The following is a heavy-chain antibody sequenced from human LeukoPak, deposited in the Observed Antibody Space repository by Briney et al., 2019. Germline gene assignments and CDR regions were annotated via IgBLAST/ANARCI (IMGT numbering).Heavy chain of an antibody. CDR1: GFSFSSYD. J-gene: IGHJ4*02. D-gene: IGHD3-10*01. CDR3: ATSGYGLY. V-gene: IGHV3-21*01. Sequence: GGSLRLSCAASGFSFSSYDMMWVRQAPGQGLEWVSSIRSSSNYIYYADSVKGRFTISRDNAKNSLYLQMNSLRAEDTAVYYCATSGYGLYLGQGTLVTVSS. CDR2: IRSSSNYI.